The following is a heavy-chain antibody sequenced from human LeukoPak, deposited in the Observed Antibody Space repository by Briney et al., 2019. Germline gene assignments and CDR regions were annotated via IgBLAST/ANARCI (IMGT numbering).Heavy chain of an antibody. Sequence: SQTLSLTCTVSGGFISSGGFYWSWIRQHPGKGLEWFGYIYYSGSTYYNPSLKSRVTISVDTSKNQFSLKLSSVTAADTAVYYCAREGYYGSGSYWYYFDYWGQGTLVTVSS. J-gene: IGHJ4*02. CDR2: IYYSGST. CDR1: GGFISSGGFY. CDR3: AREGYYGSGSYWYYFDY. D-gene: IGHD3-10*01. V-gene: IGHV4-31*03.